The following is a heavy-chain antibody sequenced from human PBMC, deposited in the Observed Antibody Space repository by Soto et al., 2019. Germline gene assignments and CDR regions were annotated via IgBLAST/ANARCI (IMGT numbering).Heavy chain of an antibody. CDR1: GGSISSSSYY. D-gene: IGHD5-12*01. Sequence: SETLSLTCTVSGGSISSSSYYWGWIRQPPGKGLEWIGSIYYSGSTYYNPSLKSRVTISVDTSKNQFSLKLSSVTAADTAVYYCARPGSCSGYNYCALDIWGQGTMVTVSS. V-gene: IGHV4-39*01. CDR3: ARPGSCSGYNYCALDI. J-gene: IGHJ3*02. CDR2: IYYSGST.